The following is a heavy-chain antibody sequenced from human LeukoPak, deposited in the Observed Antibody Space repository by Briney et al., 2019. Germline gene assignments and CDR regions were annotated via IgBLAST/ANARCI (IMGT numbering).Heavy chain of an antibody. CDR3: AKDPPYSSSSGYYFDY. Sequence: GSLRLSCAASGFTFSSYAMSWVRQAPGKGLEWVSAISGSGGSTYYADSVKGRFTISRDNSKNTLYLQMNSLRAEDTAVYYCAKDPPYSSSSGYYFDYWGQGTLVTVSS. CDR1: GFTFSSYA. J-gene: IGHJ4*02. V-gene: IGHV3-23*01. D-gene: IGHD6-6*01. CDR2: ISGSGGST.